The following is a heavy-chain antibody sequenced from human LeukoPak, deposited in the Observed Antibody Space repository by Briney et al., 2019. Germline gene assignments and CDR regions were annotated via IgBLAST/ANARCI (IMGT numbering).Heavy chain of an antibody. CDR3: ARGAAVAFDY. V-gene: IGHV4-61*02. Sequence: SQTPSLTCTVSGGSISSGTYCWSWIRQPAGKGLEWIGRISTSGNTNYNPSLKSRVTIAVDTSKNQFSLNLSSVTAADTAVYYCARGAAVAFDYWGQGTLVTVSS. CDR1: GGSISSGTYC. J-gene: IGHJ4*02. D-gene: IGHD6-19*01. CDR2: ISTSGNT.